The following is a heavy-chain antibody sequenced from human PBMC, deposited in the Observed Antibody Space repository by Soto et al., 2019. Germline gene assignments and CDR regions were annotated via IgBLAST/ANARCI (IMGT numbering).Heavy chain of an antibody. CDR3: ARNMDYYYVRGSGNGHGV. V-gene: IGHV1-2*02. D-gene: IGHD3-10*02. J-gene: IGHJ6*02. CDR2: INPKFGDT. Sequence: QVPLVQSGAEVKEPGDSVRVSCEASGYTFTAYHIHWVRQAPGQGLEWMGWINPKFGDTTYAQDFQGRVSMTRDMSIRTVNMESSTLTSDDTAIYYCARNMDYYYVRGSGNGHGVWGQGTTVTVFS. CDR1: GYTFTAYH.